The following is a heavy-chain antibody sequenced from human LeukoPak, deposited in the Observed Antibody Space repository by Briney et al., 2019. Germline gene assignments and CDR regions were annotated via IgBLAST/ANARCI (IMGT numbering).Heavy chain of an antibody. Sequence: GGSLRLSCSASGFTFSGFGMHWVRQAPGKGLEWVAVIWYDGSEEYYADSVKSRFTISRDNSKNTLYLQMNSLRAEDTAVYSCARVRSSSWFDACDIWGQGTMVTVSS. CDR3: ARVRSSSWFDACDI. CDR1: GFTFSGFG. J-gene: IGHJ3*02. CDR2: IWYDGSEE. D-gene: IGHD6-13*01. V-gene: IGHV3-33*01.